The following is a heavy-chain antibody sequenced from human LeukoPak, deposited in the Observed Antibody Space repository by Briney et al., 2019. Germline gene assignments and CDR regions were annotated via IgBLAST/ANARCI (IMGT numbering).Heavy chain of an antibody. V-gene: IGHV4-59*12. D-gene: IGHD2-21*02. CDR1: GGSISSYY. J-gene: IGHJ4*02. CDR2: IYYSGST. Sequence: SETLSLTCTVSGGSISSYYWSWIRQPPGKGLEWIGYIYYSGSTNYNPSLKSRVTMSVDTSKNQFSLKLSSVTAADTAVYYCARDNVVVTAIPFDYWGQGTLVTVSS. CDR3: ARDNVVVTAIPFDY.